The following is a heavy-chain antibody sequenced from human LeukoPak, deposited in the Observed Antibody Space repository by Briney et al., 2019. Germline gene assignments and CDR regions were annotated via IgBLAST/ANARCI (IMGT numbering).Heavy chain of an antibody. D-gene: IGHD7-27*01. CDR2: INHSGST. Sequence: PSETLSLTCAVYGGSFGGYYWSWIRQPPGKGLEWIGEINHSGSTNYNPSLKSRVTISVDTSKNQFSLKLSSVTAADTAVYYCARGRNWGRGYGYWGQGTLVTVSS. V-gene: IGHV4-34*01. J-gene: IGHJ4*02. CDR3: ARGRNWGRGYGY. CDR1: GGSFGGYY.